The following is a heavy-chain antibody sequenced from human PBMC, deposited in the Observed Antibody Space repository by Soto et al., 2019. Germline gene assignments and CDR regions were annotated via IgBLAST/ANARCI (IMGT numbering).Heavy chain of an antibody. D-gene: IGHD4-4*01. CDR1: SFYA. J-gene: IGHJ6*02. Sequence: QVQPVQSGSEVKKPGSSVSVSCKTGSFYAVSWVRQAPGQGLEWMGGLIPVFDTPSYAQKFQGRVTITADESKSTAYMELSSLRSEDTALYYCASTPVTGRYSYYGMDAWDQGIAVTVSS. V-gene: IGHV1-69*01. CDR3: ASTPVTGRYSYYGMDA. CDR2: LIPVFDTP.